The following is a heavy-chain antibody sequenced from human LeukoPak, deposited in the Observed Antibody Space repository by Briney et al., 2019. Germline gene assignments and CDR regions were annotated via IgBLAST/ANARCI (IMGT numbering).Heavy chain of an antibody. Sequence: PGGSLRLSCAASGFTFSNYSMNWVRQAPGKGLEWVSYIRSSSSTIYYADSVKGRFTISRDNAKNSLYLQMNSLRAEDTAEYSCARAKRNGFDIWGQGTMVTVSS. V-gene: IGHV3-48*01. CDR3: ARAKRNGFDI. CDR2: IRSSSSTI. CDR1: GFTFSNYS. J-gene: IGHJ3*02.